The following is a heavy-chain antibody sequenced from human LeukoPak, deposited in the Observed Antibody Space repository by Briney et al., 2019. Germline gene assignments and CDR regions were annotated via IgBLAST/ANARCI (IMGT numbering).Heavy chain of an antibody. CDR3: ARVSGGGAFDI. CDR1: GFTFSSYA. Sequence: SGGSLRLSCAASGFTFSSYAMHWVRQAPGKGLEWVAVISYVGSNKYYADSVKGRFTISRDNSKNTLYLQMNSLRAEDAAVYYCARVSGGGAFDIWGQGTMVTVSS. D-gene: IGHD6-19*01. J-gene: IGHJ3*02. V-gene: IGHV3-30*04. CDR2: ISYVGSNK.